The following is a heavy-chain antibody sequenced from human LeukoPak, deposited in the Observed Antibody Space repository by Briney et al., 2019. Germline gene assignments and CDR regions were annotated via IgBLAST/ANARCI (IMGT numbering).Heavy chain of an antibody. CDR1: GGRFKSYG. Sequence: ASVKVSCKTIGGRFKSYGFSWVRQAPGQGLEWMAWISVYNGNTTYTQRLQGRVTVTTDTSTNTAYMELRSLRSDDTAVYYCARDHGSGWYGAFDIWGQGTMVIVSS. V-gene: IGHV1-18*01. J-gene: IGHJ3*02. CDR2: ISVYNGNT. CDR3: ARDHGSGWYGAFDI. D-gene: IGHD6-19*01.